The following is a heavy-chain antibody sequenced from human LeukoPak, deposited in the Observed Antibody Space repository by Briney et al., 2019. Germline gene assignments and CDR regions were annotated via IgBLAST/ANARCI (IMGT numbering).Heavy chain of an antibody. D-gene: IGHD3-22*01. CDR1: GYTFTSYG. Sequence: ASVKVSCKASGYTFTSYGISWVRQAPGQGLEWMGWISAYNGNTNYAQKLQGRVTMATDTSTSTAYMELRSLRSDDTAVYYCARESYDSSGYYPGYWGQGTLVTVSS. CDR3: ARESYDSSGYYPGY. J-gene: IGHJ4*02. CDR2: ISAYNGNT. V-gene: IGHV1-18*01.